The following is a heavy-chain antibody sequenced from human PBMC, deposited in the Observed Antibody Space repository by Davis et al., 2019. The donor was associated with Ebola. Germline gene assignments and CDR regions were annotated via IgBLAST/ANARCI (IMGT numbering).Heavy chain of an antibody. CDR3: ATLDILTAYVSYAMDV. Sequence: ASVKVSCKVSGYTLSDLSIHWVRQAPGKGLEWMGGFDPEDEETIYAQKFQDRVTITADKSTDTVYMELSSLRYEDTAVYYCATLDILTAYVSYAMDVWGQGTTVTVS. CDR1: GYTLSDLS. CDR2: FDPEDEET. J-gene: IGHJ6*02. D-gene: IGHD3-9*01. V-gene: IGHV1-24*01.